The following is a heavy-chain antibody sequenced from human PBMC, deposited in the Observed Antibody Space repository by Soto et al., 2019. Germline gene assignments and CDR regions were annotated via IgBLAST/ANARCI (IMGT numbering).Heavy chain of an antibody. CDR3: ARDRGATGYFDY. CDR2: IYYSGST. J-gene: IGHJ4*02. Sequence: SETLSLTCTVSGGSISSYYWSWIRQPPGKGLEWIGDIYYSGSTNYNPSLKSRVTISVDTSKNQFSLKLSSVTAADTAVYYCARDRGATGYFDYWGQGTLVTVSS. CDR1: GGSISSYY. V-gene: IGHV4-59*01.